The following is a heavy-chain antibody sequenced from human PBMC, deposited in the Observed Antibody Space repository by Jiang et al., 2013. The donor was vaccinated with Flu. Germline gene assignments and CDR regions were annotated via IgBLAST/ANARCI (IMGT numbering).Heavy chain of an antibody. CDR1: GYSISSGYY. CDR3: MGRGLFGLRSPS. V-gene: IGHV4-38-2*02. CDR2: VYHSGST. J-gene: IGHJ5*02. D-gene: IGHD3/OR15-3a*01. Sequence: VLLKPSETLSLTCSVSGYSISSGYYGGWIRQPPGKGLEWIGSVYHSGSTYYKPSLKSRVTISVDTSKNQFSLKLSSVTAADTAVYYCMGRGLFGLRSPSWGQGTLVTVSS.